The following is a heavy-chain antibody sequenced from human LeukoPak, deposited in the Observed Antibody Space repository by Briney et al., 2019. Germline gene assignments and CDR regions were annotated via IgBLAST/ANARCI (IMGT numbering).Heavy chain of an antibody. J-gene: IGHJ4*02. Sequence: SETLSLTCTVSGGSISSYYWSWIRQPAGKGLEWIGRIYSTGSTNYNPSLKSRVTMSVDTSKNQFSLRLRSVTAADTAVYYCARQIATAGTAGFDFCGQGALVTVSP. D-gene: IGHD6-13*01. CDR1: GGSISSYY. CDR3: ARQIATAGTAGFDF. V-gene: IGHV4-4*07. CDR2: IYSTGST.